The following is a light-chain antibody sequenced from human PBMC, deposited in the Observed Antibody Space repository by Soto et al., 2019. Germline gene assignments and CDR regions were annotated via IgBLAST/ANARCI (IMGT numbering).Light chain of an antibody. CDR3: QNYKVAPT. J-gene: IGKJ4*01. Sequence: DIQMTQSPSSLSASVGDRVTITCRASQAISNYLAWYQQKPGKVPKLLIYAASTLQSGVPSRFSGSGTGTDFTLTISSLQPEDVATYYCQNYKVAPTFGGGTKVEIK. CDR2: AAS. V-gene: IGKV1-27*01. CDR1: QAISNY.